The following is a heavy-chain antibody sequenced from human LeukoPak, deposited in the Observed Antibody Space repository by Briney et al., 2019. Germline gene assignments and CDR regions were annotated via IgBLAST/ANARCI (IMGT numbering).Heavy chain of an antibody. CDR2: ISGSGSST. CDR3: ARGDYYDSSGYYFDP. V-gene: IGHV3-11*06. J-gene: IGHJ5*02. Sequence: PGGSLRLSCAASGFTFSDYYMSWIRQAPGKGLEWVSYISGSGSSTNYAESAKGRFTISRDNAKNSLYLQMNSLRAEDTAVYYCARGDYYDSSGYYFDPWGQGTLVTVSS. CDR1: GFTFSDYY. D-gene: IGHD3-22*01.